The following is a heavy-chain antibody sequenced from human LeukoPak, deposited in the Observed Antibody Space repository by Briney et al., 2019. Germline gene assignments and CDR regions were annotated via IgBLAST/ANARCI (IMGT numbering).Heavy chain of an antibody. D-gene: IGHD4-23*01. J-gene: IGHJ4*02. CDR3: ARAGRSFYGGSSDY. CDR1: GFTFSSHW. CDR2: IKQDGNEK. Sequence: GGSLRLSCAASGFTFSSHWMSWVRQAPGKGLEWVAHIKQDGNEKQYMDSVRGWFTISRDNTKNSMYLQMDSLRDEDTAVYYCARAGRSFYGGSSDYWGQGTLVTVSS. V-gene: IGHV3-7*01.